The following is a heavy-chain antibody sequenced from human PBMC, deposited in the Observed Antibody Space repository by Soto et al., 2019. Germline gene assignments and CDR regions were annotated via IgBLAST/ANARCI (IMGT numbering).Heavy chain of an antibody. CDR1: GGSISSYY. CDR2: IYYSGST. V-gene: IGHV4-59*01. Sequence: PSETLSLTCTVSGGSISSYYWSWIRQPPGKGLEWIGYIYYSGSTNYNPSLKSRVTISVDTSKNQFSLKLSSVTAADTAVYYCAREGYYYDSSGYFRDYYYGMDVWGQGTTVT. D-gene: IGHD3-22*01. J-gene: IGHJ6*02. CDR3: AREGYYYDSSGYFRDYYYGMDV.